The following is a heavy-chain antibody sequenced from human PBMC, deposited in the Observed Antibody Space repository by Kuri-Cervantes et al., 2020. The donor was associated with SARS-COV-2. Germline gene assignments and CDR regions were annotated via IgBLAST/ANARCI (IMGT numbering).Heavy chain of an antibody. J-gene: IGHJ4*02. CDR3: TRAGYDNRGYYYSFDF. D-gene: IGHD3-22*01. CDR1: GGSISSSNW. CDR2: IYHSGST. Sequence: SETLSLTCAVAGGSISSSNWWSWVRQPPGKGLEWMGEIYHSGSTNYNPSLKSRVTMSVDTSKNQFSLKLTSVTAADTAVYYCTRAGYDNRGYYYSFDFWGQGTLVTVSS. V-gene: IGHV4-4*02.